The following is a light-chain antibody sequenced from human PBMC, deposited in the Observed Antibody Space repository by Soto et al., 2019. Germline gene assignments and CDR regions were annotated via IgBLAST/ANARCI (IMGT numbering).Light chain of an antibody. J-gene: IGLJ1*01. CDR3: SSYTSSSTRV. CDR2: EVS. Sequence: SVRTQPASVSASPGQSITIPCPGTSSDVGAYDYVSWYQQHPDKAPKLMIYEVSNRPSGVSNRFSGSKSVNTATLTISGLQADDEADYYCSSYTSSSTRVFGTGTKVTVL. CDR1: SSDVGAYDY. V-gene: IGLV2-14*03.